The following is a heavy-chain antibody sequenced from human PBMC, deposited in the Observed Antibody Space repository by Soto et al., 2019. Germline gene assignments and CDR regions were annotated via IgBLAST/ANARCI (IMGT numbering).Heavy chain of an antibody. CDR3: AREKVVAASYFDY. Sequence: SETLSLTCTVSGGSISSGGYYWSWIRQHPGKGLEWIGYIYYSGSTYYNPSLKSRVTISVDTSKNQFSLKLSSVTAADTAVYYCAREKVVAASYFDYWGQGTLVTVSS. J-gene: IGHJ4*02. CDR1: GGSISSGGYY. CDR2: IYYSGST. V-gene: IGHV4-31*03. D-gene: IGHD2-15*01.